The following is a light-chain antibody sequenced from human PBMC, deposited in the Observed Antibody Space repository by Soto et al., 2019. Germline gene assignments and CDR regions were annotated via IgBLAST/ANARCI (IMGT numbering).Light chain of an antibody. J-gene: IGLJ1*01. CDR1: MRDVGAYNL. CDR2: EVS. CDR3: SSYTSFSTYV. V-gene: IGLV2-14*01. Sequence: QSALTQPASVSGSAGQSITISCSGTMRDVGAYNLVSWYQQHPGKAPKLMISEVSNRPSGVSNRFSGSKSDNTASLTISGLQAEDEADYYCSSYTSFSTYVFGTGTKLTVL.